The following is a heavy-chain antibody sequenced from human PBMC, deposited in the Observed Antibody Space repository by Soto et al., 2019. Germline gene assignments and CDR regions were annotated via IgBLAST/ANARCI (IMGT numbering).Heavy chain of an antibody. V-gene: IGHV3-30*18. J-gene: IGHJ4*02. CDR1: GFTFSSYG. CDR2: ISYDGSNK. Sequence: QVQLVESGGGVVQPGRSLRLSCAASGFTFSSYGMHWVRQAPGKGLEWVAVISYDGSNKYYADSVKGRFTISRDNSKNTLYLQMNSLRAEDTAVYYCAKDRQQRGYSGYGIFDYWGQGTLVTVSS. CDR3: AKDRQQRGYSGYGIFDY. D-gene: IGHD5-12*01.